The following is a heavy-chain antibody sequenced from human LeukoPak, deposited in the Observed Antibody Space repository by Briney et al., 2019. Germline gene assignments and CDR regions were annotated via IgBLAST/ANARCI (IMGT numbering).Heavy chain of an antibody. Sequence: GRSLRLSCAASGFTFSSYAMHWVRQAPGKGLEWVAVISYDGSNKYYADSVKGRFTISRDNSKNTLYLQMNSLRAEDTAVYYCARDSGSYNDYYFDYWGQGTLVTVSS. CDR2: ISYDGSNK. CDR3: ARDSGSYNDYYFDY. CDR1: GFTFSSYA. J-gene: IGHJ4*02. D-gene: IGHD1-26*01. V-gene: IGHV3-30-3*01.